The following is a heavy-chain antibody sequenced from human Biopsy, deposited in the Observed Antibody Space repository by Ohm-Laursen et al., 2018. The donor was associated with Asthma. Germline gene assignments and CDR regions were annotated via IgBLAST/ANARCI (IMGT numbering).Heavy chain of an antibody. CDR1: GFTFHNYV. Sequence: SLRLSCAASGFTFHNYVMHWVRQAPGKGLEWVAGIFFDGSNKYYADSVKGRFTISRDNSKDTLYLQVNSLRGDDTAVYYCARGKTWGRSYYFDFWGQGALVTVSS. CDR3: ARGKTWGRSYYFDF. D-gene: IGHD6-6*01. CDR2: IFFDGSNK. V-gene: IGHV3-30-3*01. J-gene: IGHJ4*02.